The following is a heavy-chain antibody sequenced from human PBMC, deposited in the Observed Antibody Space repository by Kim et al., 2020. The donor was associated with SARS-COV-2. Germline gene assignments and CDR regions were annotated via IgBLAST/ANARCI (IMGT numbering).Heavy chain of an antibody. V-gene: IGHV4-59*13. CDR1: GGSISSYY. D-gene: IGHD4-4*01. CDR3: ASFGSSSDYTGAGDWFDP. CDR2: IYYSGST. Sequence: SETLSLTCTVSGGSISSYYWSWIRQPPGKGLEWIGYIYYSGSTNYNPSLKSRVTISVDTSKNQFSLKLSSVTAADTAVYYCASFGSSSDYTGAGDWFDPWGQGTLVTVSS. J-gene: IGHJ5*02.